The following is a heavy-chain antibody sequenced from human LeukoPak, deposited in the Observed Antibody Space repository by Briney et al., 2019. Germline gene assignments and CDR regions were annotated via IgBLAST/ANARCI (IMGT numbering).Heavy chain of an antibody. CDR1: EFTFSSYN. CDR3: AREIFWSGYYSNLHFDY. Sequence: PGGSLRLSCAASEFTFSSYNMNWVRQAPGKGLEWVSPISSSGSYIYYADSVKGRFTISRDNAKNSLYLQMNSLRAEDTAVYYCAREIFWSGYYSNLHFDYWGQGTLVTVSS. D-gene: IGHD3-3*01. CDR2: ISSSGSYI. J-gene: IGHJ4*02. V-gene: IGHV3-21*01.